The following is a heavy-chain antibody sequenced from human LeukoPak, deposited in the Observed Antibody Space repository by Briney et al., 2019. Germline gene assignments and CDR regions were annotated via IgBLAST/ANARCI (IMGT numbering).Heavy chain of an antibody. V-gene: IGHV4-59*01. J-gene: IGHJ6*02. CDR3: ARGTIFGVVMDV. CDR2: LYYGGST. CDR1: GGSISSYY. D-gene: IGHD3-3*01. Sequence: KPSETLSFTCTVSGGSISSYYWSWIRQPPGKGLDGIGYLYYGGSTIYNPSLKSRVTISVDTSKNQFSLKLTSVTAADTAVYYCARGTIFGVVMDVWGQGTTVTVSS.